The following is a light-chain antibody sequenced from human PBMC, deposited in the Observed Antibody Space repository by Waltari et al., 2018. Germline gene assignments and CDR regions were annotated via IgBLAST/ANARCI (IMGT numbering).Light chain of an antibody. CDR3: QSADNSGTPVV. CDR2: KDS. V-gene: IGLV3-25*03. CDR1: TLPKQF. Sequence: SYDLTQPPSVSVSPGQPARITCSGNTLPKQFAYWYQQKPGQAPVLMIYKDSERPSGIPERFSGSSSGTTVMLTISGVQAEDEADYYCQSADNSGTPVVFGGGTKLTVL. J-gene: IGLJ2*01.